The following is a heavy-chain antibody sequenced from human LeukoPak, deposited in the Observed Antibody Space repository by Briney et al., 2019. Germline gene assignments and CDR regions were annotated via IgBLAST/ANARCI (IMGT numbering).Heavy chain of an antibody. J-gene: IGHJ4*02. D-gene: IGHD2-15*01. CDR3: ATGPPRYCSGGSCAFDY. V-gene: IGHV1-24*01. Sequence: ASVKVSCKVSGYTLTELSMHWVRQAPGKGLEWMGGFDPEDGETIYAQKFQGRVIMTEDTSTDTAYMELSSLRSEDTAVYYCATGPPRYCSGGSCAFDYWGQGTLVTVSS. CDR1: GYTLTELS. CDR2: FDPEDGET.